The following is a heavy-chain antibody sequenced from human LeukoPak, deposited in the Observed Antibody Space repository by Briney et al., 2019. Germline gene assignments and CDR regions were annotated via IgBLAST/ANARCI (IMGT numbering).Heavy chain of an antibody. J-gene: IGHJ4*02. Sequence: ASVKVSCKASGYTFTSYAMHWVRQAPGQRLEWMGWINAGNGNTKYSQKFQGRVTITRDTSASTAYMELSSLRSEDTAVYYCAREPCSIGQYCSSPFDYWGQGTLVTVSS. V-gene: IGHV1-3*01. CDR1: GYTFTSYA. CDR3: AREPCSIGQYCSSPFDY. CDR2: INAGNGNT. D-gene: IGHD2-2*01.